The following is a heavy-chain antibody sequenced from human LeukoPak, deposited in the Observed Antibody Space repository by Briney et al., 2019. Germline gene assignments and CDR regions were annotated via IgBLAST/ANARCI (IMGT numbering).Heavy chain of an antibody. D-gene: IGHD7-27*01. CDR3: ARAGTESKWGLPRADYYYMDV. Sequence: ASVKVSCKASGYTFSIYYMHWVRQAPGQGLEWMGWINTNSGDTNYAQKFQGRVTMTRDTSISTAYMEMSNVRSDDTALYYCARAGTESKWGLPRADYYYMDVWGKGTTVTISS. CDR1: GYTFSIYY. J-gene: IGHJ6*03. CDR2: INTNSGDT. V-gene: IGHV1-2*02.